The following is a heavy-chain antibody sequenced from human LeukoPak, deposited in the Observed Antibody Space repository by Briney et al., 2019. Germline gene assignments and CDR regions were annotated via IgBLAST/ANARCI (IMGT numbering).Heavy chain of an antibody. CDR2: IWSDGTNQ. CDR1: KFRFPFRYYG. D-gene: IGHD4-11*01. CDR3: AKDAQRGFDYSNSLEY. J-gene: IGHJ4*02. V-gene: IGHV3-33*06. Sequence: PGKSLTLSCVVSKFRFPFRYYGMHWVRQAPGRGLEWVAVIWSDGTNQYYADSVRGRFTISRDNSQNTVYLQMNSLRVEDTAVYFCAKDAQRGFDYSNSLEYWGQGTLVTVSS.